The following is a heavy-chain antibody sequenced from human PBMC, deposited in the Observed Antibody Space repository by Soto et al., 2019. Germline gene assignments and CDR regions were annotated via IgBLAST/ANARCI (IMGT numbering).Heavy chain of an antibody. CDR1: GFTFSDYY. J-gene: IGHJ4*02. D-gene: IGHD3-9*01. Sequence: QVQLVESGGGLVKPGGSLRLSCAASGFTFSDYYMSWIRQAPGKGLEWVSYISGSSSYTNYADSVKGRFTISRDNAKNRQDLRMNSLGADDTAVYYCAREGGDYDILTGYPPYLRFDYWGQGTLVTVSS. CDR3: AREGGDYDILTGYPPYLRFDY. V-gene: IGHV3-11*06. CDR2: ISGSSSYT.